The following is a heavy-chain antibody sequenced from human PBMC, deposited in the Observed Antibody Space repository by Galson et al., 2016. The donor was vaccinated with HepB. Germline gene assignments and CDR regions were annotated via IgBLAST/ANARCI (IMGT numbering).Heavy chain of an antibody. D-gene: IGHD3-3*01. J-gene: IGHJ4*02. CDR2: INQDGNVE. CDR3: STLRDFWSG. V-gene: IGHV3-7*01. CDR1: GFTFRKSW. Sequence: SLRLSCAASGFTFRKSWMTWVRQAPGKGLEWVADINQDGNVEKYADFVKGRFSISRDNAGNTLYLQMNSLRAEDTAVYYCSTLRDFWSGWGQGTLVTVSP.